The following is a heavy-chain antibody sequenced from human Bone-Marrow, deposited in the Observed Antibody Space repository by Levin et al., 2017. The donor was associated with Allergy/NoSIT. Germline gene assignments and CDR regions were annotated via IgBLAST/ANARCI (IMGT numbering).Heavy chain of an antibody. J-gene: IGHJ4*02. D-gene: IGHD2-15*01. CDR1: GYSLTDLS. Sequence: KLGESLKISCKVSGYSLTDLSIHWVRQSPEKGLEWMGSFDAEDGETIYAQKFQDRVTMTEDTSTDTAYMELRSLRFEDTAIYYCATDLIGVGAATLFDYWGQGALVTVSS. CDR3: ATDLIGVGAATLFDY. V-gene: IGHV1-24*01. CDR2: FDAEDGET.